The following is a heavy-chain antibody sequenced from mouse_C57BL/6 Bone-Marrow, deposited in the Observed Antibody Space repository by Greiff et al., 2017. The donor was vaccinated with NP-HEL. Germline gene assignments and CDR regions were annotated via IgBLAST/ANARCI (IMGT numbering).Heavy chain of an antibody. CDR3: ARHYYRNYFDY. CDR1: GFSFSSYG. Sequence: DVKLVESGGDLVKPGGSLKLSCAASGFSFSSYGMSWVRQPPDKRLAWVATISSGGSYTYYPDSVNGRFTISRDNAKNTLYLQMSSLKSEDTAMYYCARHYYRNYFDYWGQGTTLTVSS. D-gene: IGHD2-14*01. V-gene: IGHV5-6*02. CDR2: ISSGGSYT. J-gene: IGHJ2*01.